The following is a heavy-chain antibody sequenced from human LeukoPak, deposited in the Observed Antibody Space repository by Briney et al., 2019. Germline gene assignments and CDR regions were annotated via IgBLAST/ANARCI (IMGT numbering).Heavy chain of an antibody. V-gene: IGHV3-7*01. Sequence: GGSLRLSCAASGFTFSSYEMNWVRQAPGKGLEWVANIKQDGSEKYYVDSVKGRFTISRDNAKNSLYLQMNSLRAEDTAVYYCARVASSTHNGFGDRFDPWGQGTLVTVSS. J-gene: IGHJ5*02. D-gene: IGHD2-8*01. CDR2: IKQDGSEK. CDR1: GFTFSSYE. CDR3: ARVASSTHNGFGDRFDP.